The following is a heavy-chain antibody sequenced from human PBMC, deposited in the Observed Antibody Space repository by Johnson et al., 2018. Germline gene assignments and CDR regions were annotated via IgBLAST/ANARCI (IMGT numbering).Heavy chain of an antibody. CDR3: AREGQLGGEDGRDV. J-gene: IGHJ6*02. D-gene: IGHD3-10*01. CDR1: GFSLSTYD. Sequence: VQLVESGGGLVQPGGSLRRSCAPSGFSLSTYDIHWVRQAAGKGLEWVSGLADAGDKTYSDSVRGRFTIFREKGENSVYIQSDSLRAGEPAVYYCAREGQLGGEDGRDVWGQGTTVIVSS. CDR2: LADAGDK. V-gene: IGHV3-13*01.